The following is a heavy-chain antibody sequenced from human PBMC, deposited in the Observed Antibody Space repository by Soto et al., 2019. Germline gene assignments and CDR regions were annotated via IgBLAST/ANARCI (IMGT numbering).Heavy chain of an antibody. J-gene: IGHJ4*02. V-gene: IGHV1-18*01. CDR3: ARGESIAAPLYFDY. D-gene: IGHD6-6*01. CDR1: GYTFTSYG. CDR2: ISAYNGNT. Sequence: QVQLVQSGAEVKKPGASVKVSCKASGYTFTSYGISWVRQAPGQWLEWMGWISAYNGNTNYEQKRQGRVTMTTDTSTSTAYTELRSLRTDDTVVYYCARGESIAAPLYFDYWGQGTPVTVS.